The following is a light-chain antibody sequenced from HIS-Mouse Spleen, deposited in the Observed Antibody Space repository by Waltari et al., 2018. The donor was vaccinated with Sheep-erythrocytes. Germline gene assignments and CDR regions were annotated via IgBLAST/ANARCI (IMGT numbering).Light chain of an antibody. CDR3: CSYAGSSTPWV. CDR2: EGS. CDR1: SSDVGSYNL. Sequence: QSALTQPASVSGSPGQSITIPCTGTSSDVGSYNLVSWYQQHPGKAPKLMIYEGSKRPSGVSIRFSGSKSGNTASLTISGLQAEDEADYYCCSYAGSSTPWVFGGGTKLTVL. J-gene: IGLJ3*02. V-gene: IGLV2-23*01.